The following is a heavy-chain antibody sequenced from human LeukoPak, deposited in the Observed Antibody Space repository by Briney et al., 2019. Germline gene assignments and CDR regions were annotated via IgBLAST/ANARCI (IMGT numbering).Heavy chain of an antibody. J-gene: IGHJ4*02. V-gene: IGHV4-34*01. Sequence: SETLSLTCAVYGGSFSGYYWSWLRQPPGKGLEWIGEINHSGSTNYNPSLKSRVTISVDTSKNQFSLKLSSVTAADTAVYYCARGYSSGWYLYYFDYWGQGTLVTVSS. D-gene: IGHD6-19*01. CDR1: GGSFSGYY. CDR2: INHSGST. CDR3: ARGYSSGWYLYYFDY.